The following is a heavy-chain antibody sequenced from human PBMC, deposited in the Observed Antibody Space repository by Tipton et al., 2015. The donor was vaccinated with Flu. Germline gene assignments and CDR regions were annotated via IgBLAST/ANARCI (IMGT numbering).Heavy chain of an antibody. D-gene: IGHD7-27*01. Sequence: GSLRLSCAASGFMFNNYAMSWVRQAPGKGLEWVASISGTETQIYHRDSVKGRFTISRDNSKNTLYLQMTSLRAEDAAIYYCTKRGLTWGPFDNWGQGTLVTVSS. J-gene: IGHJ4*02. CDR1: GFMFNNYA. V-gene: IGHV3-23*01. CDR2: ISGTETQI. CDR3: TKRGLTWGPFDN.